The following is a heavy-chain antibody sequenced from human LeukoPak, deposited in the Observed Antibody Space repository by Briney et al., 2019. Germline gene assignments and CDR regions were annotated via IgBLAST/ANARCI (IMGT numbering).Heavy chain of an antibody. J-gene: IGHJ4*02. V-gene: IGHV4-59*01. D-gene: IGHD6-13*01. CDR1: GGSISSYY. CDR3: ARGIAAAGPFDY. CDR2: IYYSGST. Sequence: PSETLSLTCTVSGGSISSYYWSWIRLPPGKGLEWIGYIYYSGSTNYNPSLKSRVTISVDTSKNQFSLKLSSVTAADTAVYYCARGIAAAGPFDYWGQGTLVTVSS.